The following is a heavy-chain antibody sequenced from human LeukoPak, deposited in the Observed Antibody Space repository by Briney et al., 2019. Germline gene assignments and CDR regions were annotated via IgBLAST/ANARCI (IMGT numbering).Heavy chain of an antibody. CDR3: ARRGSSWYPMDSHWFDP. J-gene: IGHJ5*02. D-gene: IGHD6-13*01. CDR1: GYSSTSYW. CDR2: TYPGDSDT. V-gene: IGHV5-51*01. Sequence: GESLKISCKGSGYSSTSYWISWVRQMPGKGLEWMGITYPGDSDTRYSPSFQGQVTISADKSISTAYLQWSSLKASDTATYYCARRGSSWYPMDSHWFDPWGQGTLVTVSS.